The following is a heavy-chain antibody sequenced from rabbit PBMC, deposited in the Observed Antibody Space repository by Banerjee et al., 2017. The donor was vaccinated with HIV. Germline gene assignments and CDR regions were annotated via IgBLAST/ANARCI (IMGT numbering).Heavy chain of an antibody. J-gene: IGHJ6*01. Sequence: QSLEDSSPHLVKTGASVTLYGQECAFSFSRRDWMCWVRAANGMWPEWIACIDAGSTGNTYYVNWAKGRFTISRTSSTTVTLQMTSLTAADTATYFCARVGYTYGDGGDGYSKWGLWGPGTLVTVS. D-gene: IGHD6-1*01. CDR3: ARVGYTYGDGGDGYSKWGL. CDR1: AFSFSRRDW. V-gene: IGHV1S40*01. CDR2: IDAGSTGNT.